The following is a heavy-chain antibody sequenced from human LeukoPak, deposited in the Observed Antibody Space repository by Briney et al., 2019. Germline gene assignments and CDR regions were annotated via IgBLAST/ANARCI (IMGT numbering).Heavy chain of an antibody. CDR2: IWYDGSNK. CDR3: AKDFLYYDSSGYYFPDY. Sequence: GGSLRLSCAASGFSFSSYGFHWVRQAPGKGLEWVAVIWYDGSNKYYADSVKGRFTISRDNSKNTLYLQMNSLRAEDTAVYYCAKDFLYYDSSGYYFPDYWGQGTLVTVSS. D-gene: IGHD3-22*01. J-gene: IGHJ4*02. CDR1: GFSFSSYG. V-gene: IGHV3-30*02.